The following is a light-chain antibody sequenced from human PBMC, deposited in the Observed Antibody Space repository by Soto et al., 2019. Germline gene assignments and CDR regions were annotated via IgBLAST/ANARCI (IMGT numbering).Light chain of an antibody. V-gene: IGKV3-20*01. J-gene: IGKJ1*01. CDR1: QSVSSSY. CDR3: QQYNNWRT. CDR2: GAS. Sequence: EIVLTQSPGILSLSPGERATLSCRASQSVSSSYLAWYQQKPGQPPRLLIYGASSRATGIPDRFSGSGSGTDFTLTISGLQSEDLAVYYCQQYNNWRTFGQGTKVDIK.